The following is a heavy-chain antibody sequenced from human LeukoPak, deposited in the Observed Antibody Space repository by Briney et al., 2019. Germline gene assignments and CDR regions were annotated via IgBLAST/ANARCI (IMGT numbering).Heavy chain of an antibody. Sequence: GGSLRLSCAASGFTFSDYAMSWVRQAPGKGLEWVPTISDNGGGTYYADSVKGRFTISRDNSKNTLFLQMNSLRAEDSAVYYCATDREGDPSAYYLVGGQGTLITVSS. D-gene: IGHD3-22*01. CDR2: ISDNGGGT. V-gene: IGHV3-23*01. CDR3: ATDREGDPSAYYLV. J-gene: IGHJ4*02. CDR1: GFTFSDYA.